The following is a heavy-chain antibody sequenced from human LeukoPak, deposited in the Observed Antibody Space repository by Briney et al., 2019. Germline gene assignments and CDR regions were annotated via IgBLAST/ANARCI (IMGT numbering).Heavy chain of an antibody. D-gene: IGHD6-13*01. CDR2: IYYSGST. CDR1: GGSMTSSY. Sequence: NPSETLSLTCTVSGGSMTSSYWTWIRQPPGKGPEWIGYIYYSGSTNYNPSLKSRITISVDTSKNQFSLKLTSVTAADTAVYYCARHVNPAIAAPGYYYMDVWGKGTTVTVSS. CDR3: ARHVNPAIAAPGYYYMDV. J-gene: IGHJ6*03. V-gene: IGHV4-59*08.